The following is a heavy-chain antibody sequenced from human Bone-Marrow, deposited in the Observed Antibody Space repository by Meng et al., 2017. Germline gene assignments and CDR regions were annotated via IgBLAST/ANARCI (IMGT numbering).Heavy chain of an antibody. J-gene: IGHJ4*02. Sequence: ASVKVSCKASGYTFTGYYMHWVRQAPGQGLEWMGWINPNSGGTNYAQKFQGRVTMTRETSISTAYMELGRLRSDDTAVYYCARDLASGSYDNWGQGTLVTVSS. CDR3: ARDLASGSYDN. CDR2: INPNSGGT. CDR1: GYTFTGYY. D-gene: IGHD1-26*01. V-gene: IGHV1-2*02.